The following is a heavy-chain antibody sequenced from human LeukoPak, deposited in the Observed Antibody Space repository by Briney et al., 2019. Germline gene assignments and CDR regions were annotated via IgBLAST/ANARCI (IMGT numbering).Heavy chain of an antibody. V-gene: IGHV1-2*02. J-gene: IGHJ4*02. Sequence: GASVKVSCKASGYTFTSYGISWVRQAPGQGLEWMGWINPNSGGTNYAQKFQGRVTMTRDTSISTAYMELSRLRSDDTAVYYCARVFLPYNWNDIPAYYFDYWGQGTLVTVSS. CDR1: GYTFTSYG. CDR2: INPNSGGT. D-gene: IGHD1-20*01. CDR3: ARVFLPYNWNDIPAYYFDY.